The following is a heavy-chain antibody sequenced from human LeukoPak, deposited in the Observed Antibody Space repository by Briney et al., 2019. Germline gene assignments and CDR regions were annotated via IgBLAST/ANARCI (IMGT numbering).Heavy chain of an antibody. J-gene: IGHJ6*03. CDR3: ARLGSYYYYYMDV. CDR1: GYNFIDYW. Sequence: GESLKISCKGSGYNFIDYWVGWVRQMPGKGLELTAIIYPGDSDTRYSPSFQGQVTISADKSISTAYLQWSSLKASDTAMYYCARLGSYYYYYMDVWGKGTTVTVSS. V-gene: IGHV5-51*01. CDR2: IYPGDSDT.